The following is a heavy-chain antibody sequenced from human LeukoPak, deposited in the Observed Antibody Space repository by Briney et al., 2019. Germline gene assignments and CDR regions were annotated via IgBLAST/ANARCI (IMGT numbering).Heavy chain of an antibody. D-gene: IGHD3-22*01. CDR3: ARGKSSPLNYYDSSGPMNWFDP. CDR1: GGSISSYY. J-gene: IGHJ5*02. CDR2: INHSGST. Sequence: ETLSLTCTVSGGSISSYYWSWIRQPPGKGLEWIGEINHSGSTNYNPSLKSRVTISVDTSKNQFSLKLSSVTAADTAVYYCARGKSSPLNYYDSSGPMNWFDPWGQGTLVTVSS. V-gene: IGHV4-34*01.